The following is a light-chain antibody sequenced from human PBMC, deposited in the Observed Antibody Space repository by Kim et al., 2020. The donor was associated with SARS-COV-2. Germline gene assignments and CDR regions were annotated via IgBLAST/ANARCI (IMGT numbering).Light chain of an antibody. CDR2: NNN. J-gene: IGLJ3*02. CDR1: SSSVGSNT. CDR3: AAWDDSLNGWV. Sequence: ELTQPPSASGTPGQRVTISCSGSSSSVGSNTVNWYQQLPGTAPRLLIYNNNQRPSGVPDRFSGSKSGTSASLAISGLQSEDETDYYCAAWDDSLNGWVFGGGTQLTVL. V-gene: IGLV1-44*01.